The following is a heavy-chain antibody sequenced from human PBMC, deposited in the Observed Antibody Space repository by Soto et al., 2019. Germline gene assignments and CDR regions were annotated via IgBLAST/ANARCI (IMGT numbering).Heavy chain of an antibody. Sequence: EVQLVESGGGLVQPGGSLRLSCAASGFTFSSYSMNWVRQAPGKGLEWVSYISGGSSTIYYADSVKGRFTISRDNAGNSLFLQMNSLRDDDTAVYYCATWRDFKGYWGQGTLVTVSS. D-gene: IGHD1-1*01. CDR1: GFTFSSYS. V-gene: IGHV3-48*02. CDR2: ISGGSSTI. J-gene: IGHJ4*02. CDR3: ATWRDFKGY.